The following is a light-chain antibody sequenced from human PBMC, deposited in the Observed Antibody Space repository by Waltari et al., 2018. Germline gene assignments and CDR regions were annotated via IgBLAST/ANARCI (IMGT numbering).Light chain of an antibody. V-gene: IGKV3-15*01. CDR3: QQYNRWPPGT. J-gene: IGKJ1*01. CDR1: QTIGLS. Sequence: TVITQSPATLSVSPGERATISCRTSQTIGLSLAWYQQRPGQAPRLLIYHTSTRATGVPARFSGSGSESEFTLTISTLQSEDDAVYYCQQYNRWPPGTFGQGTRVEI. CDR2: HTS.